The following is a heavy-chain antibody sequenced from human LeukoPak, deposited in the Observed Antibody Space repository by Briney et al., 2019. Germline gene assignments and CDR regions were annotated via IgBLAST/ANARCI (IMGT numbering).Heavy chain of an antibody. V-gene: IGHV4-4*02. CDR1: GGSISSDNW. CDR3: AREDFSKVVPAAIGGGWFDP. Sequence: TLSLTCVVSGGSISSDNWWCWVRQPPGKGLEWIGEIYHSGSTNYNPSLKSRVTISVDKSKNQFSLKLSSVTAADTAMYYCAREDFSKVVPAAIGGGWFDPWGQGTLVTVSS. CDR2: IYHSGST. D-gene: IGHD2-2*02. J-gene: IGHJ5*02.